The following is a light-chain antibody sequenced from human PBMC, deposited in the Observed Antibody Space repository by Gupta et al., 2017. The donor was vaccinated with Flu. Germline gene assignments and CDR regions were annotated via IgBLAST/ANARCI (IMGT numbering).Light chain of an antibody. J-gene: IGKJ1*01. CDR2: GAS. CDR3: QQYNTWPPT. Sequence: PASLSVAPGERATLSFRASQSISSSLAWYQQKPGQAPRLLIYGASTRATGIPARFTGSGSGTEFTLTINSLQSEDFAVYYCQQYNTWPPTFGQGTKVEI. V-gene: IGKV3-15*01. CDR1: QSISSS.